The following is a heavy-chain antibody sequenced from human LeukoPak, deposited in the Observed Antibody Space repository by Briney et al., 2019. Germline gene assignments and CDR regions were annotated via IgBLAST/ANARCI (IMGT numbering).Heavy chain of an antibody. CDR2: ISSSGSTI. CDR3: ARDRIVGATTPFDY. V-gene: IGHV3-11*04. D-gene: IGHD1-26*01. J-gene: IGHJ4*02. CDR1: GFTFSDYY. Sequence: PGGSLRLSCAASGFTFSDYYMSWIRQAPGKGLEWVSYISSSGSTIYYADSVKGRFTISRDNAKNSLYLQVNSLRAEDTAVYYCARDRIVGATTPFDYWGQGTLVTVSS.